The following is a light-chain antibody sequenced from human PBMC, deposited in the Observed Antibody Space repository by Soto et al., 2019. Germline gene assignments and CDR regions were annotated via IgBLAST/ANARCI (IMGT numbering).Light chain of an antibody. CDR2: AAS. Sequence: IQMTQSPSSLSASVGDRVTITCRASQSISSYLNWYQQKPGKAPKLLIYAASSLQSGVPSRFSGSGSGTDFTLTISSLQPEDSATYYCQQSYSTPTFGGGTNVYIK. CDR1: QSISSY. CDR3: QQSYSTPT. J-gene: IGKJ4*01. V-gene: IGKV1-39*01.